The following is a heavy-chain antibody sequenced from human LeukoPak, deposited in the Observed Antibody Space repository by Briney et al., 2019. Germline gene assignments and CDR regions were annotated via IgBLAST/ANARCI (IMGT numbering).Heavy chain of an antibody. Sequence: GGSLRLSCAASGFNFDIYGMHWVRQAPGKGLEWVANIKQDGSEKYYVDSVKGRFTISRDNAKNSLYLQMNSLRAEDTAVYYCAREKDGYNYGFGYWGQGTLVTVSS. J-gene: IGHJ4*02. D-gene: IGHD5-24*01. CDR1: GFNFDIYG. V-gene: IGHV3-7*01. CDR2: IKQDGSEK. CDR3: AREKDGYNYGFGY.